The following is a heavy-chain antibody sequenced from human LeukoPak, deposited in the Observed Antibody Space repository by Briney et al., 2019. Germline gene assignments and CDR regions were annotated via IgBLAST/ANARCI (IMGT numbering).Heavy chain of an antibody. CDR3: ATIRLLYYYDSSGYANDY. CDR1: GYTLTELS. V-gene: IGHV1-24*01. CDR2: FDPEDGET. J-gene: IGHJ4*02. D-gene: IGHD3-22*01. Sequence: GASVKVSCKASGYTLTELSMHWVRQAPGKGLEWMGGFDPEDGETIYAQKFQGRVTMTEDTSTDTAYMELSSLRSEDTAVYYCATIRLLYYYDSSGYANDYWGQGTLVTVSS.